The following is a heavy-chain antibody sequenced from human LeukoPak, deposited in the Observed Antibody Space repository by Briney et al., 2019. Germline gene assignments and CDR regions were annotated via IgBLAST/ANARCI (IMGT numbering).Heavy chain of an antibody. Sequence: SETLSLTCGVSGGSITNTNYWTWVRQPPGKGLEWIGEVNLQGSTNYNPSLMGRVAISVDTSENHISLQLTSVTAADTAVYYCARAYTSWSFDYWGQGTLVTVSS. CDR1: GGSITNTNY. J-gene: IGHJ4*02. V-gene: IGHV4-4*02. D-gene: IGHD2-2*02. CDR3: ARAYTSWSFDY. CDR2: VNLQGST.